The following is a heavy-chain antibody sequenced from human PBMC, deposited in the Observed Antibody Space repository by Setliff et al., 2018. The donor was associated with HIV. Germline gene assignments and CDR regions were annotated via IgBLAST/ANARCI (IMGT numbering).Heavy chain of an antibody. CDR1: GFTFSSYW. D-gene: IGHD2-15*01. V-gene: IGHV3-7*03. CDR3: ARDQVVVVHNWFDP. J-gene: IGHJ5*02. CDR2: IKQDGSEK. Sequence: PGGSLRLSCAASGFTFSSYWMSWVRQAPGKGLEWVANIKQDGSEKYYVDSVKGRFTISRDNAKNSLSLQMNSLRAEDTAVYYCARDQVVVVHNWFDPWGQGTLVTVSS.